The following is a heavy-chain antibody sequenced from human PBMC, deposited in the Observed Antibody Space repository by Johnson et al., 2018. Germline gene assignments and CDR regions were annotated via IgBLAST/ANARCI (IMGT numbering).Heavy chain of an antibody. D-gene: IGHD4-23*01. CDR2: KHHTGNS. CDR1: ADSVSSGNFY. Sequence: QVQLVESGPGLVKXSETLSLTCSLSADSVSSGNFYWAWFRQPPGKGREWIGSKHHTGNSYYNPSLKSRVTILIDTSKNQVSMIVTSVTAADSAVYYCARYVGGDNSGFDIWGQGTLVTVSS. J-gene: IGHJ3*02. V-gene: IGHV4-61*01. CDR3: ARYVGGDNSGFDI.